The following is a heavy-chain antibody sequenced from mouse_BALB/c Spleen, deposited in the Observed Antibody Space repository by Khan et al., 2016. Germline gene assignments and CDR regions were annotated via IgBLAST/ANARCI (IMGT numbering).Heavy chain of an antibody. J-gene: IGHJ4*01. V-gene: IGHV3-2*02. CDR1: GYSITSDYA. CDR3: ARLRYYGSMGAMDY. Sequence: EVKLLESGPGLVKPSQSLSLTCTVAGYSITSDYAWNWIRQFPGNKLEWMGYISYSGSTSYNPSLKSRISITRDTSKNQFFLQLNSVTIEDTATYYCARLRYYGSMGAMDYWGQGTSVTVSS. CDR2: ISYSGST. D-gene: IGHD1-1*01.